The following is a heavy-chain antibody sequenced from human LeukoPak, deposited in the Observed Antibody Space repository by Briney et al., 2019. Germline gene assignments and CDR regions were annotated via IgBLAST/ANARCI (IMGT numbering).Heavy chain of an antibody. Sequence: GGSLRLSCSAAGFTFSTYHVHWVRQAPGKGLEYVSAITSDGRGTFYADSVEGRFTISRDNSKNTLYLQMTSLRTDDTAVYFCAGSQSAWYFYWGQGPLVTVSS. D-gene: IGHD6-19*01. CDR1: GFTFSTYH. V-gene: IGHV3-64D*09. J-gene: IGHJ4*02. CDR3: AGSQSAWYFY. CDR2: ITSDGRGT.